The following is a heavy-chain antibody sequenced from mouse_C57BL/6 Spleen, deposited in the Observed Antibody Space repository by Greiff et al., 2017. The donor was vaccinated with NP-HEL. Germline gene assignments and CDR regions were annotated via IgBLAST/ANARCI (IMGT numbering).Heavy chain of an antibody. CDR2: IDPSDSYT. Sequence: QVQLKQPGAELVMPGASVKLSCKASGYTFTSYWMHWVKQRPGQGLEWIGEIDPSDSYTNYNQKFKGKSTLTVDKSSSTAYMQLSSLTSEDSAVYYCARDGYDRAFAYWGQGTLVTVSA. V-gene: IGHV1-69*01. CDR1: GYTFTSYW. D-gene: IGHD2-2*01. CDR3: ARDGYDRAFAY. J-gene: IGHJ3*01.